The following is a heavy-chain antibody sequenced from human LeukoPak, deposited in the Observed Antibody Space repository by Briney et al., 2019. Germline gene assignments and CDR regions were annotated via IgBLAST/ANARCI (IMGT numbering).Heavy chain of an antibody. D-gene: IGHD4-17*01. J-gene: IGHJ5*01. CDR3: AKRIIEARDNGDFNWLDP. CDR2: ISYSGNT. CDR1: GDSITNSY. Sequence: SETLSLTCTVSGDSITNSYWNWIRQPPGGGLEWIGRISYSGNTNYNPSLKSRVIISRDTSKNQFSLELTSVTAADTAVYYCAKRIIEARDNGDFNWLDPWGQGILVTVSS. V-gene: IGHV4-59*08.